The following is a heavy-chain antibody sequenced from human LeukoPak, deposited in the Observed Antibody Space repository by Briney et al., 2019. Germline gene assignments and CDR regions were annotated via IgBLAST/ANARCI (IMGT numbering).Heavy chain of an antibody. CDR2: ISGSAHKI. CDR1: GFTFSSYT. J-gene: IGHJ4*02. V-gene: IGHV3-23*01. Sequence: GRSLRLSCAASGFTFSSYTMHWVRQAPEKGLDWVSVISGSAHKIRYADSVKGRFTISRDNSENIVYLQMNNLRAEDTAVYYCAGRVTGYSSGYVYWGQGTLVTVSS. CDR3: AGRVTGYSSGYVY. D-gene: IGHD5-18*01.